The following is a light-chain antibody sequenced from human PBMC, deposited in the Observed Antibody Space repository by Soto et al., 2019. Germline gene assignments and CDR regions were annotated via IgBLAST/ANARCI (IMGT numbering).Light chain of an antibody. V-gene: IGLV2-8*01. CDR3: SSYAGSNNVL. J-gene: IGLJ3*02. CDR2: EVS. CDR1: SNDVGGYNS. Sequence: QSALTQPPSASGSPGQSVTISCTGTSNDVGGYNSVSWYQQHPGKAPKLMIYEVSARPSGVPDRFSGSKSGNTASLTVSGLQAEDEADYYCSSYAGSNNVLFGGGTQLTVL.